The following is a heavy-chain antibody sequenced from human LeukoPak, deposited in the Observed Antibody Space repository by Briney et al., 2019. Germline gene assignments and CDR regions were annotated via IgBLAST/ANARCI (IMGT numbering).Heavy chain of an antibody. CDR2: IYHSGST. CDR3: ARDQGSSWYKDYYYYMDV. J-gene: IGHJ6*03. D-gene: IGHD6-13*01. V-gene: IGHV4-38-2*02. CDR1: GYSISSGYY. Sequence: ETSETLSLTCTVSGYSISSGYYWGWIRQPPGKGLEWIGSIYHSGSTYYNPSLKSRVIISVDTSKNQFSLKLSSVTAADTAVYYCARDQGSSWYKDYYYYMDVWGKGTTVTISS.